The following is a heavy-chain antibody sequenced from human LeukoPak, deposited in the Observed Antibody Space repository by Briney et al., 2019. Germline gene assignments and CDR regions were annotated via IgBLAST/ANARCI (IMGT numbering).Heavy chain of an antibody. CDR1: GFTFSNYW. D-gene: IGHD1-14*01. Sequence: GGSLRLSCAASGFTFSNYWMHWVRQAPGKGLVWVSRVYTDGSSTNYADSVKGRFTISRDNAKNTLYLQMNSLRGEDTAVYYCARGASNRFDYWGQGTLVTVSS. J-gene: IGHJ4*02. V-gene: IGHV3-74*01. CDR3: ARGASNRFDY. CDR2: VYTDGSST.